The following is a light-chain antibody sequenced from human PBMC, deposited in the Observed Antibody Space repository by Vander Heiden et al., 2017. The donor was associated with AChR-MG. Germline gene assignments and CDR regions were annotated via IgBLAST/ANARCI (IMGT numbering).Light chain of an antibody. J-gene: IGKJ2*01. CDR1: QSVSSN. CDR2: GAS. Sequence: EIVMTQSPATLSVSPGERATLSCRASQSVSSNLACYQQKPGQAPRLLIYGASTRATGIPARVSGSGSGTEFTLTISSLQSEDFAVYYCQQYNNWLRTFGQGPKLEIK. V-gene: IGKV3-15*01. CDR3: QQYNNWLRT.